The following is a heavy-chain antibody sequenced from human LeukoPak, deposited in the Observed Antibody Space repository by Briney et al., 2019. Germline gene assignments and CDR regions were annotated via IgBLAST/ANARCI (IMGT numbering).Heavy chain of an antibody. Sequence: SETLSLTCTVSGDSISSYYWSWIRQPPGQGLEWIGYIYYSGNTNYNPSLKSRVTISVDTSTNQFSLKLNSVTAADTAVYYCASYGYTSSWFDRWGQGTLVTVSS. D-gene: IGHD2-2*02. CDR3: ASYGYTSSWFDR. CDR2: IYYSGNT. CDR1: GDSISSYY. J-gene: IGHJ5*02. V-gene: IGHV4-59*01.